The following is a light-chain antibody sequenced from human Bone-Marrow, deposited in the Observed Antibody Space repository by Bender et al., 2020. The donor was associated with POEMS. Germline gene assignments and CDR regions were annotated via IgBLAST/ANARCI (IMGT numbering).Light chain of an antibody. J-gene: IGLJ2*01. Sequence: QSVLSQPPSASGAPGQRVSISCSGSDSNIGTNTVSWYQQLPGTAPKLLIYRNDQRPSGVPDRFSASKSGTSASLAISGLRSEDEADYYCETWDASLNGPCVVFGGGTKLTVL. CDR2: RND. V-gene: IGLV1-44*01. CDR3: ETWDASLNGPCVV. CDR1: DSNIGTNT.